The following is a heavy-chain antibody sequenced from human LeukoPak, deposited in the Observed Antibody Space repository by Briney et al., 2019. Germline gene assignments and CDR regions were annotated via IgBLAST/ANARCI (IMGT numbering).Heavy chain of an antibody. CDR2: ISAYNGNT. CDR3: ARDFKPTYYYDSSAFDI. D-gene: IGHD3-22*01. CDR1: GYTFTSYG. J-gene: IGHJ3*02. V-gene: IGHV1-18*01. Sequence: ASVKVSCRASGYTFTSYGISWVRQAPGQGLEWMGWISAYNGNTNYAQKLQGRVTMTTDTSTSTAYMELRSLRSDDTAVYYCARDFKPTYYYDSSAFDIWGQGTMVTVSS.